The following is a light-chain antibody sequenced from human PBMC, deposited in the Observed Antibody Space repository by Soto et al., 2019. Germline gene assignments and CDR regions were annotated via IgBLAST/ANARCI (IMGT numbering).Light chain of an antibody. V-gene: IGLV4-69*01. CDR3: QTWGTGTVV. J-gene: IGLJ2*01. CDR1: SGRSSYA. CDR2: LNSDGSH. Sequence: QAVLTQSPSASASLGTSVKLTCTLSSGRSSYAIAWHQQLPEKGPRYLMKLNSDGSHNKGDGIPDRFSGSSSGAERYLTISSLQSEDEADYYCQTWGTGTVVFGGGTKVTVL.